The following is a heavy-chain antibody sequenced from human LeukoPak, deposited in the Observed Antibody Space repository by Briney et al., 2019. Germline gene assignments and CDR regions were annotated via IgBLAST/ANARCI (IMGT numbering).Heavy chain of an antibody. CDR3: ARDVYYDSSGYYQYYFDY. J-gene: IGHJ4*02. CDR1: GFTFSSYS. D-gene: IGHD3-22*01. Sequence: GGSLRLSCAASGFTFSSYSMNWVRQAPGKGLEWVSYISSSSTIYYADSVKGRFTISRDNAKSSLYLQMNSLRAEDTAVYYCARDVYYDSSGYYQYYFDYWGQGTLVTVSS. CDR2: ISSSSTI. V-gene: IGHV3-48*01.